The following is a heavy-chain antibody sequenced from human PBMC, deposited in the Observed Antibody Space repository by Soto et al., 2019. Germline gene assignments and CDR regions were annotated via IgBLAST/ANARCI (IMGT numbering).Heavy chain of an antibody. CDR2: IYYSGST. J-gene: IGHJ5*02. V-gene: IGHV4-31*03. CDR3: ARDLNYYGSGSSRRGFDP. CDR1: GGSISSGGYY. D-gene: IGHD3-10*01. Sequence: SETLSLTCTVSGGSISSGGYYWSWIRQHPGKGLEWIGYIYYSGSTYYNPSLKSRVTISVDTSKNQFSLKLSSVTAADTAVYYCARDLNYYGSGSSRRGFDPWGQGTPVTVSS.